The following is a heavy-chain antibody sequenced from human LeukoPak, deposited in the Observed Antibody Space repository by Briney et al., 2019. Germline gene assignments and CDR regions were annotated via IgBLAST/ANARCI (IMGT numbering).Heavy chain of an antibody. Sequence: SETLSLTCTVSSASITSSPYFWGWIRQSPGKGLEWIGSISYSGTTYYNPSLKSRVTISVNTSKNQFSLKLSSVTAADTAVYYCARIRITIFGVASNWFDPWGQGTLVTVSS. CDR3: ARIRITIFGVASNWFDP. V-gene: IGHV4-39*07. CDR2: ISYSGTT. J-gene: IGHJ5*02. CDR1: SASITSSPYF. D-gene: IGHD3-3*01.